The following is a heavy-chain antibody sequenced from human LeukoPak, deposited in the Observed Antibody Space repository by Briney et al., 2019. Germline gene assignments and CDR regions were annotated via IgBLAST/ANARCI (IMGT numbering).Heavy chain of an antibody. J-gene: IGHJ4*02. Sequence: PSETLSLTCTVSGVSIRSSYYYWGCIRQPPGKGLEWIVSIYDSGSTYYNPSLKSRVTISVDTSKNQFSLKLSSVTAADTAVYYCAMGGGGSYFAFDYWGQGTLVTVSS. V-gene: IGHV4-39*07. CDR2: IYDSGST. CDR3: AMGGGGSYFAFDY. CDR1: GVSIRSSYYY. D-gene: IGHD1-26*01.